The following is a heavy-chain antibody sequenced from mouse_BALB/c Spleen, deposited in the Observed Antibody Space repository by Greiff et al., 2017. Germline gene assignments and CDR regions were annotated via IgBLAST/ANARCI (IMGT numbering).Heavy chain of an antibody. D-gene: IGHD2-10*02. Sequence: EVKLMESGPELVKPGASVKMSCKASGYTFTSYVMHWVKQKPGQGLEWIGYINPYNDGTKYNEKFKGKATLTSDKSSSTAYMELSSLTSEDSAVYYCARKYGNWYFDVWGAGTTVTVSS. CDR2: INPYNDGT. J-gene: IGHJ1*01. V-gene: IGHV1-14*01. CDR1: GYTFTSYV. CDR3: ARKYGNWYFDV.